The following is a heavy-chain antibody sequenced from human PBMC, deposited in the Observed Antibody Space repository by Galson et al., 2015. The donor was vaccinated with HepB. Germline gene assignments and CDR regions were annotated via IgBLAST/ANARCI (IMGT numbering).Heavy chain of an antibody. V-gene: IGHV4-4*07. CDR2: IYTSGST. CDR1: GGSISSYY. CDR3: ARSGRRSGYSSGWYDAFDI. Sequence: ETLSLTCTVSGGSISSYYWSWIRQPAGKGLEWVGRIYTSGSTNYNPSLKSRVTMSVDTSKNQFSLKLSSVTAADTAVYYCARSGRRSGYSSGWYDAFDIWGQGTMVTVSS. J-gene: IGHJ3*02. D-gene: IGHD6-19*01.